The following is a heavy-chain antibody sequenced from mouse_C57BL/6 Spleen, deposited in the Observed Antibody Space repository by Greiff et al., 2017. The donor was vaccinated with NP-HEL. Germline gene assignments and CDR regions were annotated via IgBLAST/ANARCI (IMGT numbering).Heavy chain of an antibody. D-gene: IGHD1-1*01. Sequence: EVMLVESGGGLVKPGGSLKLSCAASGFTFSDYGMHWVRQAPEKGLEWVAYISSGSSTIYYVDTVKGRFTISRDNAKNTLFLQMTSLRYEDTAMYYCARGYYGSSSYFDYWGQGTTLTVSS. CDR3: ARGYYGSSSYFDY. CDR1: GFTFSDYG. CDR2: ISSGSSTI. V-gene: IGHV5-17*01. J-gene: IGHJ2*01.